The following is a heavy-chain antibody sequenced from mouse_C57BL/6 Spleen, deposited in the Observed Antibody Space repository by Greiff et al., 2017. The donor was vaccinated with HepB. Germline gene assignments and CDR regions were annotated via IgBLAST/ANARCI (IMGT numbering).Heavy chain of an antibody. CDR2: IHPNSGST. D-gene: IGHD2-5*01. CDR1: GYTFTSYW. Sequence: QVQLQQSGAELVKPGASVKLSCKASGYTFTSYWMHWVKQRPGQGLEWIGMIHPNSGSTNYNEKFKSKATLTVDKSSSTAYMQLSSLTSEDSAVYYCARFESNYDYFDYWGQGTTLTVSS. CDR3: ARFESNYDYFDY. J-gene: IGHJ2*01. V-gene: IGHV1-64*01.